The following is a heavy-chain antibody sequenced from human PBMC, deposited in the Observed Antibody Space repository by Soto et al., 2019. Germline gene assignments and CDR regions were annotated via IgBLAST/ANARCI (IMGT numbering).Heavy chain of an antibody. J-gene: IGHJ4*02. CDR2: ISSSSSYT. D-gene: IGHD6-19*01. CDR3: ARGGQQWLDAIDY. V-gene: IGHV3-11*06. CDR1: GFTFSDYY. Sequence: QVQLVESGGGLVKPGGSLRLSCAASGFTFSDYYMSWIRQAPGKGLEWVSYISSSSSYTNYADSVKGRFTISRDNAKDSLYLQMNSLRAEDTAVYYCARGGQQWLDAIDYWGQGTLVTVSS.